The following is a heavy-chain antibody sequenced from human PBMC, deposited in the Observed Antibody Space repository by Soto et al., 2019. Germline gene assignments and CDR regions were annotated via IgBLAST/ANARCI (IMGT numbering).Heavy chain of an antibody. D-gene: IGHD3-3*01. CDR2: IWYGGSNK. J-gene: IGHJ4*01. V-gene: IGHV3-33*01. CDR1: GFTFSSYG. CDR3: ARDSLTYYEFWSGYIPAPREEHFDY. Sequence: GGSLRLSCAASGFTFSSYGMHWVRQAPGKGLEWAAVIWYGGSNKYYADSVKGRFTISRDNSKNTLYLQMNSLRVEGTAVYYCARDSLTYYEFWSGYIPAPREEHFDYWGHGTLVTVSS.